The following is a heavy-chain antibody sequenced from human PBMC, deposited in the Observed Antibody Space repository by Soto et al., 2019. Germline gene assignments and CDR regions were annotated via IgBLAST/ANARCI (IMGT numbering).Heavy chain of an antibody. D-gene: IGHD2-2*01. Sequence: QVQLQESGPGLVKPSGTLSLTCAVSGGSISSSNWWSWVRQPPGKGLGWIGEIYHSGRTNYNPSLRGHVTMSVDKSKNQFSLKLSSVTAAHTAVYYCARWAYPMYYFDYWGQGTLVIVSS. V-gene: IGHV4-4*02. CDR3: ARWAYPMYYFDY. J-gene: IGHJ4*02. CDR1: GGSISSSNW. CDR2: IYHSGRT.